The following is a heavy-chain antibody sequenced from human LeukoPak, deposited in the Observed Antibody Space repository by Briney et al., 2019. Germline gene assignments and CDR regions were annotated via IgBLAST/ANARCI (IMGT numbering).Heavy chain of an antibody. CDR3: ARASGTYFRVPAFDI. CDR2: IYSGGST. V-gene: IGHV3-53*01. J-gene: IGHJ3*02. Sequence: GSLRLSCAASGFTVSSNYMSWVRQAPGKGLEWVSVIYSGGSTYYADSLKGRFTISRDNSKNTLYLQMNSLRAEDTAVYYCARASGTYFRVPAFDIWGQGTMVTVSS. D-gene: IGHD1-26*01. CDR1: GFTVSSNY.